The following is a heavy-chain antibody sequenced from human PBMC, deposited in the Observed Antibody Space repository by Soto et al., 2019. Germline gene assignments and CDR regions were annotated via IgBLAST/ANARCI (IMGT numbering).Heavy chain of an antibody. CDR3: AREGDIGVVPAAPEYYYGMDV. CDR1: GGTFSSYA. V-gene: IGHV1-69*13. J-gene: IGHJ6*02. Sequence: GASVKVSCKASGGTFSSYAISWVRQAPGQGLEWMGGIIPIFGTANYAQKFQGRVTITSDESTSTAYRELSSLRSEDTAVYYCAREGDIGVVPAAPEYYYGMDVWGQGTTVTVSS. D-gene: IGHD2-2*01. CDR2: IIPIFGTA.